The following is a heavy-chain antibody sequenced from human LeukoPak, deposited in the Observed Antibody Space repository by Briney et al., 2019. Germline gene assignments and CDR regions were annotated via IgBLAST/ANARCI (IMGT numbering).Heavy chain of an antibody. CDR1: GYTFTSYG. CDR2: ISAYNGNT. J-gene: IGHJ4*02. D-gene: IGHD3-10*01. Sequence: ASVKVSCKASGYTFTSYGISWVRQAPGQGLEWMGWISAYNGNTNYAQKLQGRVTMTTDTSTSTAYMELRGLRSDDTAVYYCARAGELLWFGELSPNFDYWGQGTLVTVSS. V-gene: IGHV1-18*01. CDR3: ARAGELLWFGELSPNFDY.